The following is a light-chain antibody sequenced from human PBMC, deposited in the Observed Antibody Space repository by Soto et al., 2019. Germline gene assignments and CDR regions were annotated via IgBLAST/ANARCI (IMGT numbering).Light chain of an antibody. J-gene: IGKJ5*01. Sequence: VVMKQSPDTLSVKPGETVTLSCRASQSVRSKLAWYQQKPGQAPRLFIYGASTRATGIPARFSGSGSGTEFTLTISSLQSEDFAIYYCQQYNNWPPITFGQGTRLEVK. CDR1: QSVRSK. V-gene: IGKV3-15*01. CDR2: GAS. CDR3: QQYNNWPPIT.